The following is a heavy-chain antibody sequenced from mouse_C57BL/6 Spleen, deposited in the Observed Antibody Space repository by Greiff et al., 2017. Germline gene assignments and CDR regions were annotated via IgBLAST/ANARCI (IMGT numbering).Heavy chain of an antibody. CDR1: GYSITSGYY. D-gene: IGHD2-1*01. CDR3: ANYGNLEEYCDV. CDR2: ISYDGSN. J-gene: IGHJ1*03. V-gene: IGHV3-6*01. Sequence: DVTLQESGPGLVKPSQSLSLTCSVTGYSITSGYYWNWIRQFPGNKLEWMGYISYDGSNNYNPSLKNRISITRDTSKNQFFLKLNSVTTEDTATYYCANYGNLEEYCDVWGTGTTVTVSS.